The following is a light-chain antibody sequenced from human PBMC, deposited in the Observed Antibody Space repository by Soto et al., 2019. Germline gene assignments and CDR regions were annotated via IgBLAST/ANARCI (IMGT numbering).Light chain of an antibody. CDR3: SSYTRSSTSVV. V-gene: IGLV2-14*01. CDR1: SSDVGGYNY. Sequence: QSVLTQPASVSGSPGQSITISCTGTSSDVGGYNYVSWYQQHPGKAPKLMIYDVSNRPSGVSNRFSGSKSSNTASLTISGLQAEDEADYYCSSYTRSSTSVVFGGGTQLTVL. J-gene: IGLJ2*01. CDR2: DVS.